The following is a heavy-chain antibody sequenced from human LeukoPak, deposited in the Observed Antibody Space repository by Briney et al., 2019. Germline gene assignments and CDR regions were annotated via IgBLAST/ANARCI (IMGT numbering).Heavy chain of an antibody. D-gene: IGHD6-19*01. CDR3: AKARRYTSGLDY. CDR2: ITASGGNS. V-gene: IGHV3-23*01. CDR1: GFTFSSYA. J-gene: IGHJ4*02. Sequence: GGSLRLSCAASGFTFSSYAMSWVRQTPGKGLEWVSAITASGGNSYYTDSVKGRFTISRDISKSTLYLQLNSLRAEDTAVYYCAKARRYTSGLDYWGQGTLVTVSS.